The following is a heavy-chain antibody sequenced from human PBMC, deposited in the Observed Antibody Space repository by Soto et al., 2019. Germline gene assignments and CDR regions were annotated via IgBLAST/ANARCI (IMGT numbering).Heavy chain of an antibody. J-gene: IGHJ4*02. CDR1: SYTFTSYG. CDR2: ISAYNGNT. D-gene: IGHD6-13*01. CDR3: ARVALTGYSSMGIDY. V-gene: IGHV1-18*04. Sequence: ASVKVSCKVSSYTFTSYGISWVRQAPGQGLEWMGWISAYNGNTNYAQKLQGRVTMTTDTSTSTAYMELRSLRSDDTAVYYCARVALTGYSSMGIDYWGQGTLVTVSS.